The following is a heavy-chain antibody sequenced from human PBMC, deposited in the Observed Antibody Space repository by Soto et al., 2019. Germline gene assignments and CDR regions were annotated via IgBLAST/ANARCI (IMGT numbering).Heavy chain of an antibody. CDR3: ARESPTGGDFFF. D-gene: IGHD2-21*01. V-gene: IGHV4-59*01. J-gene: IGHJ6*02. Sequence: SETLSLTCTVSGGSISSYYWSWIRQPPGKGLEWIGYIYYSGSTNYNPSLKSRVTISVDTSKNQFSLRLSSVTAADTAVYYCARESPTGGDFFFWGQGTTVTVSS. CDR2: IYYSGST. CDR1: GGSISSYY.